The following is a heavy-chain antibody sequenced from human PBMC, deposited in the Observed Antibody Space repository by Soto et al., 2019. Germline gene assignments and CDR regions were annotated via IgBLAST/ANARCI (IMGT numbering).Heavy chain of an antibody. V-gene: IGHV4-30-2*01. J-gene: IGHJ6*02. CDR1: GGSISSGGYS. CDR3: ARAWGEAYYYGMDV. CDR2: IYHSGST. D-gene: IGHD1-26*01. Sequence: SETLSLTCAVSGGSISSGGYSWSWIRQPPGKGLEWIGYIYHSGSTYYNPSLKSRVTISVDRSKNQFSLKLSSVTAADTAVYYCARAWGEAYYYGMDVWGQGTTVTGSS.